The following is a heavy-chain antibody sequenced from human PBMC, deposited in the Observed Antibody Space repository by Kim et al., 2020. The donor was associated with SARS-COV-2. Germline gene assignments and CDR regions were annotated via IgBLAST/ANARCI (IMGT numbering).Heavy chain of an antibody. J-gene: IGHJ4*02. D-gene: IGHD2-21*01. CDR2: IYYSGST. Sequence: SETLSLTCTVSGGSISSYYWSWIRQPPGKGLEWIGYIYYSGSTNYNPSLKSRVTISVDTSKNQFSLKLSSVTAADTAVYYCAGGLWWGRESYWGQGTLVTVSS. V-gene: IGHV4-59*01. CDR1: GGSISSYY. CDR3: AGGLWWGRESY.